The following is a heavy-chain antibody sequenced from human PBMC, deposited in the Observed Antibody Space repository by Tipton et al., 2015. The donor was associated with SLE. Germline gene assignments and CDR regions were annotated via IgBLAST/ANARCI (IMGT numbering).Heavy chain of an antibody. J-gene: IGHJ4*02. V-gene: IGHV4-31*03. D-gene: IGHD6-19*01. CDR1: GGSISSGGYY. CDR3: ARRRYSSGWYTY. Sequence: TLSLTCTVSGGSISSGGYYWSWIRQHPGKGLEWIGYIYYSGSTYYNPSLKSRVTISVDTSKNQFSLKLSSVTAADTAVYYCARRRYSSGWYTYWGQGTLVTVSS. CDR2: IYYSGST.